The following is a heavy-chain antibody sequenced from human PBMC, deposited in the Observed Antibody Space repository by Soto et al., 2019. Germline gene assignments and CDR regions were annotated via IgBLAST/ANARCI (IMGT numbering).Heavy chain of an antibody. CDR2: ISYDGSNK. CDR1: GFTFSSYG. J-gene: IGHJ3*02. Sequence: GGSLRLSCAASGFTFSSYGMHWVRQAPGKGLEWVAVISYDGSNKYYADSVKGRFTISRDNSKNTLYLQMNSLRAEDTAVYYCARSPRRRSYVYDAFDIWGQGTMVTVSS. D-gene: IGHD2-8*01. V-gene: IGHV3-30*03. CDR3: ARSPRRRSYVYDAFDI.